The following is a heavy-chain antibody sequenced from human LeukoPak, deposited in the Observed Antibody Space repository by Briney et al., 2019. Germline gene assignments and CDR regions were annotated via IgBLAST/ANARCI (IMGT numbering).Heavy chain of an antibody. Sequence: SETLSLTCTFSGGSISSYYWSWIRQPPGKGLEWIGYIYYSGSTNYNPSLKSRVTISVDTSKNQFSLKLSSVTAADTAVYYCARGGYYYDSSGYYPSYYYYGMDVWGQGTTVTVSS. CDR2: IYYSGST. V-gene: IGHV4-59*01. CDR1: GGSISSYY. CDR3: ARGGYYYDSSGYYPSYYYYGMDV. D-gene: IGHD3-22*01. J-gene: IGHJ6*02.